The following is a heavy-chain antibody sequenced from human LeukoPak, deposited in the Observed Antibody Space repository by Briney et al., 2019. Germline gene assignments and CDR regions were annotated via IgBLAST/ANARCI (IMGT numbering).Heavy chain of an antibody. V-gene: IGHV1-2*02. CDR1: GYTFTGYY. D-gene: IGHD3-9*01. CDR3: ARVTGVRYFDWLLSEGNDY. CDR2: INPNSGGT. Sequence: GASVKVSCKASGYTFTGYYMHWVRQAPGQGLEWMGWINPNSGGTNYAQKFQGRVTMTRDTSISTAYMELSRLRSDDTAVYYCARVTGVRYFDWLLSEGNDYWGQGTLVTVSS. J-gene: IGHJ4*02.